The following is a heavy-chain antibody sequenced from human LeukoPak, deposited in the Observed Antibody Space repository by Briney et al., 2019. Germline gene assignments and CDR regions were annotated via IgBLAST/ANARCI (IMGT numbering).Heavy chain of an antibody. CDR1: GFTFSSYA. CDR3: AKDYDYVWGSYRWDDY. D-gene: IGHD3-16*02. J-gene: IGHJ4*02. CDR2: ISGSGGST. V-gene: IGHV3-23*01. Sequence: GGSLRLSCAASGFTFSSYAMSWVRQAPGKGLEWVSAISGSGGSTYYADSVKGRFTISRDNSKNTLYLQMNSLRAEDTAVYYCAKDYDYVWGSYRWDDYWGQGTLVTVSS.